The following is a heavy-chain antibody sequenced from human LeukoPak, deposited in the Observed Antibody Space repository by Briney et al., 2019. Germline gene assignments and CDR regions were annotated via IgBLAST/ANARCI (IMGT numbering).Heavy chain of an antibody. D-gene: IGHD3-10*01. J-gene: IGHJ4*02. CDR2: ISGSSSYT. V-gene: IGHV3-11*06. CDR3: ARDEVYYYGSGSYRYFDY. Sequence: GGSLRLSCAASGFKFSDYYMNWIRQAPGKGLEWISYISGSSSYTDYADSVRGRFTISRDNAKNSLYLQMNSLRAEDTAVYYCARDEVYYYGSGSYRYFDYWGQGTLVTVSS. CDR1: GFKFSDYY.